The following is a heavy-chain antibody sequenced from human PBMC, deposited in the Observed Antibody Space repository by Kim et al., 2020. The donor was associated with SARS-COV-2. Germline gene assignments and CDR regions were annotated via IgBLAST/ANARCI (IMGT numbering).Heavy chain of an antibody. CDR2: ISSSGSPT. D-gene: IGHD3-16*02. V-gene: IGHV3-48*04. CDR1: GFILRTYN. Sequence: GGSLRLSCAASGFILRTYNMNWVRQAPGKGLEWVAYISSSGSPTYYADSVKGRFTISRDSAKNSLYLQMNSLSAEDTAVYYCMRDVSFWGQGTLVTVAA. CDR3: MRDVSF. J-gene: IGHJ4*02.